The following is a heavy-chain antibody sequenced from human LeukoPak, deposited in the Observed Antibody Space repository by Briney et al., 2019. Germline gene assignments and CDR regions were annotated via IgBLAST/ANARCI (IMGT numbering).Heavy chain of an antibody. CDR2: IGTAGDT. D-gene: IGHD3-10*01. Sequence: GGSLRLSCAASGFTFSNYDMHWVRQATGKGLEWVSAIGTAGDTYYPGSVKGRFTISRENAKNSLYLQMNSLRAGDTAVYYCARAGRRIHGEPHPPGFDYWGQGTLVTVSS. J-gene: IGHJ4*02. CDR3: ARAGRRIHGEPHPPGFDY. V-gene: IGHV3-13*01. CDR1: GFTFSNYD.